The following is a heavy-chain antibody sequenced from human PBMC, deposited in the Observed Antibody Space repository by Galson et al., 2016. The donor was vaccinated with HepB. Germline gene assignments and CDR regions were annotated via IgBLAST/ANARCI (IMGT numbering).Heavy chain of an antibody. J-gene: IGHJ4*02. V-gene: IGHV2-5*02. D-gene: IGHD3-10*01. CDR1: GFSLSTSAVG. Sequence: PALVKPTQTLTLTCTLSGFSLSTSAVGVGWIRQPPDKALEWLALIYWDDDKRYSPSLKSRLTITKDTSKNQVVLTMTNMDPVDTATYYCARSDYGSGLYYFDYWGQGTLVTVSS. CDR2: IYWDDDK. CDR3: ARSDYGSGLYYFDY.